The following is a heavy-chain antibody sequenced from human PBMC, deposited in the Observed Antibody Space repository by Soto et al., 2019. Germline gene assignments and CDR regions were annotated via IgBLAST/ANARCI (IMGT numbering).Heavy chain of an antibody. Sequence: QVQLVQSGAEEKKPGASVKVSCQASGYTFTTYAMHWVRQAPGQRLEWIGWIRGDNGDTKYSQKFQGRVTITRDTSASTAYMELISRKSEDMAIYYCARNVLGGTTDYWGQGTLVTVSS. J-gene: IGHJ4*02. CDR2: IRGDNGDT. D-gene: IGHD1-7*01. CDR1: GYTFTTYA. V-gene: IGHV1-3*05. CDR3: ARNVLGGTTDY.